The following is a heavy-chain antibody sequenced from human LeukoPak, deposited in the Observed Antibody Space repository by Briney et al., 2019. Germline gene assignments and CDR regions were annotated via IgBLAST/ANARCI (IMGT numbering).Heavy chain of an antibody. CDR1: GGSISSGCYY. CDR3: AADLQAFAFDI. CDR2: IYYSGST. Sequence: ASETLSLTCTVSGGSISSGCYYWSWIRQHPGKGLEWIGYIYYSGSTFHNPSLKSRVTISVDTSKNQFSLKLNSVTAADTAVYYCAADLQAFAFDIWGQGTMVTVSS. J-gene: IGHJ3*02. V-gene: IGHV4-31*03. D-gene: IGHD3-3*02.